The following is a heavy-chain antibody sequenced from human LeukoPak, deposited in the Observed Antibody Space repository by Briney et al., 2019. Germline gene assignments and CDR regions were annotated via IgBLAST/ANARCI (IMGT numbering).Heavy chain of an antibody. Sequence: PGGSLRLSCAASGFSLSIYDMVWVRQAPGKGLEWIASTGLSSSYIGYADSVKGRFTISRDNGENSVYLQMNSLRAEDTAVYFCARERSYCSAATCSLDLWGQGTLVTVSS. CDR3: ARERSYCSAATCSLDL. J-gene: IGHJ5*02. CDR1: GFSLSIYD. D-gene: IGHD2-15*01. CDR2: TGLSSSYI. V-gene: IGHV3-21*01.